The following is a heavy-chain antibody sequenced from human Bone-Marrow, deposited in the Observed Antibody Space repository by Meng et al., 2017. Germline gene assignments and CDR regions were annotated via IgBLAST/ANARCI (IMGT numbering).Heavy chain of an antibody. J-gene: IGHJ4*02. Sequence: ASVKVSCKASGYTFTSYGISWVRQAPGQGLEWMGWISAYNGNTNYAQKLQGRVTMTTDTSTSTAYMELRSLRSDDTAVYYCARTRYYYGSGGFDYWGQGTLVTVSS. CDR1: GYTFTSYG. CDR2: ISAYNGNT. V-gene: IGHV1-18*01. CDR3: ARTRYYYGSGGFDY. D-gene: IGHD3-10*01.